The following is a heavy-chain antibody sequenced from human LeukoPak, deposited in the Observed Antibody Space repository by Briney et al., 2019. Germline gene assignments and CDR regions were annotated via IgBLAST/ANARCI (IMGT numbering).Heavy chain of an antibody. J-gene: IGHJ4*02. CDR2: INPNSGGT. V-gene: IGHV1-2*02. Sequence: ASVKVSCKASGYTFTGYYMHWVRQAPGQGLEWMGWINPNSGGTNYARKFQGRVTMTRDTSISTAYMELSRLRSDDTAVYYCARAYDSSGYCPDYWGQGTLVTVSS. CDR3: ARAYDSSGYCPDY. CDR1: GYTFTGYY. D-gene: IGHD3-22*01.